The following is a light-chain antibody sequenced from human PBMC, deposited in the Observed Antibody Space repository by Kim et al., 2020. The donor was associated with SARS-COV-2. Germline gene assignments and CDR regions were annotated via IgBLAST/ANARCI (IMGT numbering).Light chain of an antibody. V-gene: IGKV3-20*01. CDR2: GAS. J-gene: IGKJ3*01. CDR1: QSVSSSY. CDR3: QQYGSSPFT. Sequence: EIVLTQSPGTLSLSPGERATLSCRASQSVSSSYLAWYQQKPGQAPRLLIYGASSRATGIPDRFSGSGSGTDFTLTISRLEPEDFAVYYCQQYGSSPFTRGPGTKLEI.